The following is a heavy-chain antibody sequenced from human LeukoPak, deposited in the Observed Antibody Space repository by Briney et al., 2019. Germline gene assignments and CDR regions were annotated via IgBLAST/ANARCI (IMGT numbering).Heavy chain of an antibody. D-gene: IGHD1-26*01. J-gene: IGHJ6*03. CDR1: GYTFTSYD. Sequence: ASVKVSCKASGYTFTSYDINWVRQATGQGLEWMGWMNPNSGNTGYAQKFQGRVTMTRNTSISTAYMELSSLRSEDTAVYYCARGSGSWHYYYYYMDVWGKGTTVTISS. V-gene: IGHV1-8*01. CDR2: MNPNSGNT. CDR3: ARGSGSWHYYYYYMDV.